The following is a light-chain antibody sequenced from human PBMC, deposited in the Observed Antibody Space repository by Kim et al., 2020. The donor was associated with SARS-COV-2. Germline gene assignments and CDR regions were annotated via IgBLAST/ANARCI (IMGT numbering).Light chain of an antibody. CDR3: QQYNDWPSLS. CDR2: FVS. CDR1: QSVSSN. V-gene: IGKV3D-15*01. Sequence: EIVMTQSPATLSVSPGERATLSCRASQSVSSNLAWYQQKPGQAPRLLLYFVSTRATGIPARFSGSGSGTEFTLTISSLQSEDFALYYCQQYNDWPSLSFGGGTKVDIK. J-gene: IGKJ4*01.